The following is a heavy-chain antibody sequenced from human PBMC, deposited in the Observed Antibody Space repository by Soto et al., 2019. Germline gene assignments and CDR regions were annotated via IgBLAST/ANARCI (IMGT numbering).Heavy chain of an antibody. CDR2: IIPIFGTA. CDR1: GGTFSSYA. V-gene: IGHV1-69*12. D-gene: IGHD6-6*01. J-gene: IGHJ6*02. CDR3: ARIAARDYYYYGRDV. Sequence: QVQLVQSGAEVKKPGSSVKVSCKASGGTFSSYAISWVRQAPAQGFEWMGGIIPIFGTANYAQKFQGRDTITADESTSTAYMELSSLRFEDTAVYYCARIAARDYYYYGRDVWGQGTTVTVSS.